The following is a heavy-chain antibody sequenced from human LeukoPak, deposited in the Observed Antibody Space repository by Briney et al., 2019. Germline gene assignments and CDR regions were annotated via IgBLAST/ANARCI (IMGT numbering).Heavy chain of an antibody. D-gene: IGHD1-26*01. Sequence: ASVRVSCKASGGTFTIYASSGVRQAPGQGLEWMGWITAYNGDRDYAQKFQGRVTLTTDTSTSTAYMELRSLRSDDTAVYYCARDGGEWEPIDYWGQGTLVTVSS. CDR3: ARDGGEWEPIDY. V-gene: IGHV1-18*01. CDR2: ITAYNGDR. CDR1: GGTFTIYA. J-gene: IGHJ4*02.